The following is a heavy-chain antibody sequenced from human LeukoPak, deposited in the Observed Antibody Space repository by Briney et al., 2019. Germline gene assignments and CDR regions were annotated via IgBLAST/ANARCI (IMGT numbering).Heavy chain of an antibody. J-gene: IGHJ4*02. V-gene: IGHV4-39*07. D-gene: IGHD3-22*01. CDR2: IYHSGST. Sequence: SQTLSLTCTVSGGSISSGSYYWGWIRQPPGKGLEWIGSIYHSGSTYYNPSLKSPFTISVDTSKNQFSLKLSSVTAADTAVYYCARDGVVAKHYFDYWGQGTLVTVSS. CDR1: GGSISSGSYY. CDR3: ARDGVVAKHYFDY.